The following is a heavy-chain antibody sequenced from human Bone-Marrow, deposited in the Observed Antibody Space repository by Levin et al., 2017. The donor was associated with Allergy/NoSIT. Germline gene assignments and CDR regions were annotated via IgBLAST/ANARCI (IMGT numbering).Heavy chain of an antibody. CDR1: GFTFSSYS. V-gene: IGHV3-21*01. Sequence: LSLTCAASGFTFSSYSMNWVRQAPGKGLEWGSSISSSSSYIYYADSVKGRFTISRDNAKNSLYLQMNSLRAEDTAVYYCARDRYYDSSGYYFYWGQGTLVTVSS. J-gene: IGHJ4*02. CDR2: ISSSSSYI. CDR3: ARDRYYDSSGYYFY. D-gene: IGHD3-22*01.